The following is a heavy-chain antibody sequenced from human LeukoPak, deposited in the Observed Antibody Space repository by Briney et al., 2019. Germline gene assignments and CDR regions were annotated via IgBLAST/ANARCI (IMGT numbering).Heavy chain of an antibody. CDR3: ARTYYGFSPRAFDI. J-gene: IGHJ3*02. V-gene: IGHV4-38-2*01. D-gene: IGHD3-3*01. CDR1: GYSISSGYY. Sequence: SETLSLTCAVSGYSISSGYYWGWIRQPPGKGLEWIGSIYHSGSTYYNPSLKSRVTISVDTSKNQFSLKLSSVTAADTAVYYCARTYYGFSPRAFDIWGQGTMVTVSS. CDR2: IYHSGST.